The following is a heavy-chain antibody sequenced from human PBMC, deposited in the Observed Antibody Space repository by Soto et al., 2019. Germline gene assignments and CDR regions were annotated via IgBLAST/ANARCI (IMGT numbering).Heavy chain of an antibody. CDR1: GFTFSSYE. V-gene: IGHV3-48*03. J-gene: IGHJ4*02. CDR2: ISSSGSTI. CDR3: ARGGIAARPDY. Sequence: EVQLVESGGGLVQPGGSLRLSCAASGFTFSSYEMNWVRQAPGKGVEWVSYISSSGSTIYYADSVKGRFTISRDNAKNSLYLQMNSLRAEDTAVYYCARGGIAARPDYWGQGTLVTVSS. D-gene: IGHD6-6*01.